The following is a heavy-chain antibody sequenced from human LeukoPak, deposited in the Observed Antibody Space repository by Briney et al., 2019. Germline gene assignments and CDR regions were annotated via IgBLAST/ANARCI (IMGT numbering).Heavy chain of an antibody. CDR2: ISWNSGSI. J-gene: IGHJ4*02. Sequence: PGGSLRLSCAASGFTFDDYAMHWVRQAPGKGLEWVSGISWNSGSIGYADSVKGRFTISRDNAKNSLYLQMNSLRAEYTALYYCAEDKGTTWRYYFDYWGQGTLVTVSS. CDR3: AEDKGTTWRYYFDY. V-gene: IGHV3-9*01. D-gene: IGHD1-1*01. CDR1: GFTFDDYA.